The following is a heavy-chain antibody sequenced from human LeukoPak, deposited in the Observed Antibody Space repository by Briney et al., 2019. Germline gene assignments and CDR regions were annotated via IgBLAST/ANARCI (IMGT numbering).Heavy chain of an antibody. CDR2: ISSSSSTI. CDR1: GFTFSSYS. Sequence: GGSLRLSCAASGFTFSSYSMNWVRQAPGKGLEWVSYISSSSSTIYYADSVKGRFTISRDNAKNSLYLQMNSLRAEDTAVYYCARGYCTTASCQFFLDFWGQGTLVTVSS. J-gene: IGHJ4*02. V-gene: IGHV3-48*04. CDR3: ARGYCTTASCQFFLDF. D-gene: IGHD2-2*01.